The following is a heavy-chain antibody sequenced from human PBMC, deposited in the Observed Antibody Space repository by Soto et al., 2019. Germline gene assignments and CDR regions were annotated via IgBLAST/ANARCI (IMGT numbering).Heavy chain of an antibody. J-gene: IGHJ6*02. V-gene: IGHV4-31*03. CDR1: GGSISSGGYY. CDR3: ARDLRSRGFYGMDV. CDR2: IYYIGST. D-gene: IGHD3-10*01. Sequence: QVQLQESGPGLVKPSQTLSLTCTVSGGSISSGGYYWSWIRQHPGKGLEWIGYIYYIGSTYYNPSLKSRVTISVDTSKNQSSLKLSSVTAADTAVYYCARDLRSRGFYGMDVWGQGTTVTVSS.